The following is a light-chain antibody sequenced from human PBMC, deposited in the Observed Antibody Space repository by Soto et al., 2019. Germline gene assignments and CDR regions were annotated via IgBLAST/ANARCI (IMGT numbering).Light chain of an antibody. CDR1: HSISSH. V-gene: IGKV3-11*01. Sequence: EIVLTQSPSTLSLSPGERATLSCRSSHSISSHLGWYQQKPGQAPRLLIYDASNRAPGIPARFSGSGSGTDFTLTISSLEPEDFAVYFCQQRSDWPLTFGGGTKVEIK. CDR2: DAS. J-gene: IGKJ4*01. CDR3: QQRSDWPLT.